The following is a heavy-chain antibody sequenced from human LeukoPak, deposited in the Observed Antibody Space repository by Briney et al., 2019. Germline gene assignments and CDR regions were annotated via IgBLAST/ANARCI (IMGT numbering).Heavy chain of an antibody. J-gene: IGHJ3*02. CDR2: INPSGGST. D-gene: IGHD1-26*01. CDR3: AREEWELSDAFDI. Sequence: GASVKVSCKASGYSFIGHFMHWVRQAPGQGLEWMGIINPSGGSTSYAQKFQGRVTMTRDTSTSTVYMELSSLRSEDTAVYYCAREEWELSDAFDIWGQGTMVTVSS. CDR1: GYSFIGHF. V-gene: IGHV1-46*01.